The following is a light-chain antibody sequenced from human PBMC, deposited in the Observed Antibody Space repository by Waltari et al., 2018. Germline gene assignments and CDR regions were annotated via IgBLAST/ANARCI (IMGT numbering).Light chain of an antibody. V-gene: IGLV1-44*01. Sequence: VLTQPPSASATPGQRVTISCSGAKSNIGSHTVNWYRHPPGAAPKLLIYSNDQRPSGVPDRVSGSKSGTSASLAISERQSEDEADYYCAAWDDSLSGVIFGGGTKLTVL. CDR1: KSNIGSHT. CDR2: SND. J-gene: IGLJ2*01. CDR3: AAWDDSLSGVI.